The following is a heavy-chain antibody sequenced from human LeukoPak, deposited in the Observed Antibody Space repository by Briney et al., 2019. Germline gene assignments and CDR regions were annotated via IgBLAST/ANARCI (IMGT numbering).Heavy chain of an antibody. Sequence: GGSLRLSCAASGFTFSSYEMNWVRQAPGKGLEWVSYISSSGSTIYYADSVKGRFTISRDNAKNSLYLQMNSLRAEDTAVYYCARDIQLWANWFDPWGQGTLVTVSS. D-gene: IGHD5-18*01. CDR2: ISSSGSTI. CDR3: ARDIQLWANWFDP. CDR1: GFTFSSYE. V-gene: IGHV3-48*03. J-gene: IGHJ5*02.